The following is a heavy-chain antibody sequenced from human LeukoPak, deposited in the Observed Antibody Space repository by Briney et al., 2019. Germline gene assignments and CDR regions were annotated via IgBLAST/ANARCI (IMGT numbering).Heavy chain of an antibody. V-gene: IGHV3-11*01. CDR3: ARGGEHPLNIVVVPAALLDY. D-gene: IGHD2-2*01. CDR1: GFTFSDYY. CDR2: ISSSGSTI. J-gene: IGHJ4*02. Sequence: GGSLRLSCAASGFTFSDYYMSWIRQAPGKGLEWVSYISSSGSTIYYADSVEGRFTISRDNAKNSLYLQMNSLRAEDTAVYYCARGGEHPLNIVVVPAALLDYWGQGTLVTVSS.